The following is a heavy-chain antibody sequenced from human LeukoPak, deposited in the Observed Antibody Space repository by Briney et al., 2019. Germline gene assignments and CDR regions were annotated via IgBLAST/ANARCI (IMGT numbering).Heavy chain of an antibody. CDR3: ARGAEYYAIWRGYAGYSDY. J-gene: IGHJ4*02. CDR2: ISHRGST. CDR1: GYSISNGYY. Sequence: SETLSLTCIVSGYSISNGYYWGWIRQPPGKGLEWVGSISHRGSTYYNPSLRSRITISLDRSKQKFSLKLTSVTAADTAVYFCARGAEYYAIWRGYAGYSDYWGQGISVTVSS. D-gene: IGHD3-3*01. V-gene: IGHV4-38-2*02.